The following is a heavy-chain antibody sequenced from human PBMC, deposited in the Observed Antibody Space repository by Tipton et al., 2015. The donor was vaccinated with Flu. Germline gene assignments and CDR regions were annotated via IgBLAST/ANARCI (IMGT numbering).Heavy chain of an antibody. CDR2: ISSSSSTI. CDR3: AREYYDSSGYYVDY. Sequence: SLRLSCAASGFTFSSYSMNWVRQAPGKGLEWVSYISSSSSTIYYADSVKGRFTISRDNAKNSLYLQMNSLRAEDTAVYYCAREYYDSSGYYVDYWGQGTLVTVSS. D-gene: IGHD3-22*01. V-gene: IGHV3-48*04. CDR1: GFTFSSYS. J-gene: IGHJ4*02.